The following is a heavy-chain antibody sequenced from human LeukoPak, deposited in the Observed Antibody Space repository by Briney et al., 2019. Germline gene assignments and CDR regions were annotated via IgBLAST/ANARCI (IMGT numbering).Heavy chain of an antibody. V-gene: IGHV1-2*02. CDR3: ARGYYYDTPDDAFDI. CDR1: GYTFTGYY. D-gene: IGHD3-22*01. Sequence: EASVKVSCKASGYTFTGYYMHWVRQAPGQGLEWMGWINPNSGGTNYAQKFQGRVTMTRDTSTSTAYMELSRLRSDDTAVYYCARGYYYDTPDDAFDIWGQGTMVTVSS. CDR2: INPNSGGT. J-gene: IGHJ3*02.